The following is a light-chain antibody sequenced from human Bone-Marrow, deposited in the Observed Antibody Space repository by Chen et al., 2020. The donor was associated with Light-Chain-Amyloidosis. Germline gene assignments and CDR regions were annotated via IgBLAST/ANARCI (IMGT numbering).Light chain of an antibody. J-gene: IGKJ1*01. CDR1: QDISTS. V-gene: IGKV1D-13*01. CDR3: LQDNDYPRT. CDR2: AAS. Sequence: AIQLTQYPSSTSPSVGDRVTITCRASQDISTSLAWYQQKPGEAPKLLLYAASTLQSGVPSRFSGSGSGTDFTLTIISLQPEDFATYFCLQDNDYPRTFGQGTRVEVK.